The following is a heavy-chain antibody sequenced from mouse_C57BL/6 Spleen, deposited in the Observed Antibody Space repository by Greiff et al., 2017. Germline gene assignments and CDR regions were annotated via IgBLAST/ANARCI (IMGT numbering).Heavy chain of an antibody. CDR3: AREVLPYYYAMDY. CDR1: GYTFTSYW. CDR2: INPSNGGT. J-gene: IGHJ4*01. D-gene: IGHD5-5*01. Sequence: VQLLQPGTELVKPGASVKLSCTASGYTFTSYWMHWVKQRPGQGLEWIGNINPSNGGTNYNETFKSQATLTVDKSSSTAYMQLSSLTSEDSAVYYCAREVLPYYYAMDYWGQGTSVTVSS. V-gene: IGHV1-53*01.